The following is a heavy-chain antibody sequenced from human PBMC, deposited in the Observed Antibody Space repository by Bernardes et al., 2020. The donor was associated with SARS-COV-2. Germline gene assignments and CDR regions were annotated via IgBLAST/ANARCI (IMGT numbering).Heavy chain of an antibody. D-gene: IGHD5-12*01. CDR2: INHSGST. CDR1: GGSFSGYY. CDR3: AREALDSGYDYGWFDP. V-gene: IGHV4-34*01. J-gene: IGHJ5*02. Sequence: SETLSLTCAVYGGSFSGYYWSWIRQPPGKGLEWIGEINHSGSTNYNPSLKSRVTISVDTSKNQFSLKLSSVTAADTAVYYCAREALDSGYDYGWFDPWGQGTLVTVSS.